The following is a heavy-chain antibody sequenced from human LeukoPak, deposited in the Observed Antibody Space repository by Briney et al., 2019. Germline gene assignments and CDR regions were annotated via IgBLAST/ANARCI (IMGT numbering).Heavy chain of an antibody. D-gene: IGHD2-8*02. CDR1: GGSIGSGTYY. CDR3: ARDSGAVEDTGVGFDY. Sequence: SQTLSLTCTVSGGSIGSGTYYWNWIRQPAGKGLEWIGRIYTSGSTNYNPSLKSRVTISLDTSKNQFSLKLSSVTAADTAVYYCARDSGAVEDTGVGFDYWGQGTLVTVSS. CDR2: IYTSGST. V-gene: IGHV4-61*02. J-gene: IGHJ4*02.